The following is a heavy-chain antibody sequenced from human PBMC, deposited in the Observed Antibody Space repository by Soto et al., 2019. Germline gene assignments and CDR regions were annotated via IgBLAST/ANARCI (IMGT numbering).Heavy chain of an antibody. CDR2: IRSKAYGGTT. V-gene: IGHV3-49*04. J-gene: IGHJ4*02. CDR3: TRNVIAVV. D-gene: IGHD6-19*01. Sequence: GGSLRLPCTASGFTFGDYAMSWVRQAPGKGPEWVGFIRSKAYGGTTEYAASVKGRFTISRDDSKSIAYLQMTSLKTEDTDVYYCTRNVIAVVWGQGTLVTVSS. CDR1: GFTFGDYA.